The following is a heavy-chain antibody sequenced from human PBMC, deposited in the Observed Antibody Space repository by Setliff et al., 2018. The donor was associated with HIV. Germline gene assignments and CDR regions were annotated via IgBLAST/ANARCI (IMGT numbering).Heavy chain of an antibody. Sequence: ASVKVSCKASGYTFTNYGVTWVREAPGQGLEWMGWISAHNGNTNYAQKLQGRVTMTTDTSTSTAYMELRSLRSDDTAVYYCVAAPSSSWFRGLLQHWGQGTLVTVSS. CDR1: GYTFTNYG. CDR3: VAAPSSSWFRGLLQH. J-gene: IGHJ1*01. D-gene: IGHD6-13*01. V-gene: IGHV1-18*01. CDR2: ISAHNGNT.